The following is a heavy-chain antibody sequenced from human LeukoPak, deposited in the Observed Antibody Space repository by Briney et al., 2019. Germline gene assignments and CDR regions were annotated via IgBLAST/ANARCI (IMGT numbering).Heavy chain of an antibody. D-gene: IGHD4-17*01. Sequence: GGSLRLSCAASGFTFSNYGMHWVRQAPGKGLEWVAVTWYDGSNKCYSDSVRGRFTISRDNSKNTLYLQMNSLRAEDTAVYYCARGYDYGDYGVVEWGQGTLVTVSS. CDR3: ARGYDYGDYGVVE. CDR2: TWYDGSNK. V-gene: IGHV3-33*01. J-gene: IGHJ4*02. CDR1: GFTFSNYG.